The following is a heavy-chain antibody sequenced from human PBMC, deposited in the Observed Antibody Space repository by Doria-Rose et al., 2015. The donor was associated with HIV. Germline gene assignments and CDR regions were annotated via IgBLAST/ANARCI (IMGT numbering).Heavy chain of an antibody. Sequence: VQLVQSGVEVKKSGESLKISCSSYGNSFTNYWIGWVRQMPGKGLEWVAICYHRDPDSSNSPSFRGQVTISADRSIRTAYLQWNSLQASDTAMYYCARRGVRGVFDFWGPGTLVTVSS. CDR2: CYHRDPDS. V-gene: IGHV5-51*01. J-gene: IGHJ4*02. CDR3: ARRGVRGVFDF. CDR1: GNSFTNYW. D-gene: IGHD3-10*01.